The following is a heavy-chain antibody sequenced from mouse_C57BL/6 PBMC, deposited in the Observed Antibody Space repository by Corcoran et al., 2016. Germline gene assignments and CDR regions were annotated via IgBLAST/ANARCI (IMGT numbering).Heavy chain of an antibody. J-gene: IGHJ4*01. CDR1: GYTFTSYW. CDR3: ARNYSNSPYYAMDY. Sequence: QVQLQQPGAELVKPGASVKMSCKASGYTFTSYWITWVKQRPGQGLEWIGDIYPGSGSTNYNEKFKSKATLTVDTSSSTAYMQLSSLTSEDSAVYYCARNYSNSPYYAMDYWGQGTSVTVSS. V-gene: IGHV1-55*01. CDR2: IYPGSGST. D-gene: IGHD2-5*01.